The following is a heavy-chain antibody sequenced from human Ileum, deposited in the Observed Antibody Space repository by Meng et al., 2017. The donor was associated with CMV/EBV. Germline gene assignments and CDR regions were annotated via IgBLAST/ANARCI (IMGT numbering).Heavy chain of an antibody. J-gene: IGHJ4*02. CDR1: SASISPYY. Sequence: QADLRESGPGLVKPSETLSLTCTVSSASISPYYWNWIRQPAGKGLEWIGRIYTGGPTDYNPSLKSRVTMSVDTSKNQFSLKLTSVTAADTAVYYCARGLDNHKCGVLWGQGTLVTVSS. CDR3: ARGLDNHKCGVL. D-gene: IGHD2-2*03. V-gene: IGHV4-4*07. CDR2: IYTGGPT.